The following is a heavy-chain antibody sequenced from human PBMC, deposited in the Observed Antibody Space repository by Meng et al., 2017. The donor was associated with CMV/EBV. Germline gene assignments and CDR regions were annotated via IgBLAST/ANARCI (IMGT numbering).Heavy chain of an antibody. Sequence: SVKVSCKASGGPFSSYPISWVRPAPGQGLEWMGRIIPILGIANYAQKFQGRVTITTDKSTSTAYMELSSLRSEDTAVYYCARSSGYDRYGMDVWGQETTVTVSS. D-gene: IGHD5-12*01. CDR3: ARSSGYDRYGMDV. CDR1: GGPFSSYP. J-gene: IGHJ6*02. CDR2: IIPILGIA. V-gene: IGHV1-69*02.